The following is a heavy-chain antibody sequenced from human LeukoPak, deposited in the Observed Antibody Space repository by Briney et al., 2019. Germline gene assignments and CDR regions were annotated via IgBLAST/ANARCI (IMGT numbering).Heavy chain of an antibody. J-gene: IGHJ6*02. CDR2: INHNGNVN. V-gene: IGHV3-7*03. CDR3: ARGGGLDV. D-gene: IGHD3-16*01. Sequence: PGGSLRLSYAASGFTFCSYWMNWARQAPGKGLEWVASINHNGNVNYYVDSVKGRFTISRDNAKNSLYLQMSNLRAEDTAVYFCARGGGLDVWGQGATVTVSS. CDR1: GFTFCSYW.